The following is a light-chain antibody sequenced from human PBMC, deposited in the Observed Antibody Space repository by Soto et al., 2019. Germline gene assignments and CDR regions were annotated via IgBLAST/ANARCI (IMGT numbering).Light chain of an antibody. CDR3: QAGDSSTAV. J-gene: IGLJ1*01. CDR2: EDN. Sequence: SYELTQPASVSVSPGQSATITCSGDKLGDKYACWYQQRPGQSPILLIYEDNKRPSGIPERFSGSISGNTATLTISGTQAMEEADYYCQAGDSSTAVFGTGTKLTVL. CDR1: KLGDKY. V-gene: IGLV3-1*01.